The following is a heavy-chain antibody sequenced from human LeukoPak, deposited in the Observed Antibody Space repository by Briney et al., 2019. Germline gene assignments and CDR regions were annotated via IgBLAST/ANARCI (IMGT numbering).Heavy chain of an antibody. CDR2: IIPIFGTA. V-gene: IGHV1-69*05. J-gene: IGHJ4*02. CDR3: ARVRGTLGSDY. D-gene: IGHD2/OR15-2a*01. Sequence: SVKVSCNASRGTFSSYAISWVRQAPRQGLEWMGRIIPIFGTANYAQKFQGRVTITTDESTSTAYMELSSLRSEDTAVYYCARVRGTLGSDYWGQGTLVTVS. CDR1: RGTFSSYA.